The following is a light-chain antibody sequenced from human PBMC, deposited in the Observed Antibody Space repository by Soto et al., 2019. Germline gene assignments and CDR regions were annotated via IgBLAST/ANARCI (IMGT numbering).Light chain of an antibody. CDR1: QSVSSSY. J-gene: IGKJ1*01. V-gene: IGKV3-20*01. CDR2: GAS. Sequence: EIVLTQSPGTLSLSPGERATLSCRASQSVSSSYLAWYQQKPGQAPRLLIYGASSRATGIPDRFSGSGSETDFHLTISRLEPEDLAVYYGQQYGSSSWTFGQGTKVEIK. CDR3: QQYGSSSWT.